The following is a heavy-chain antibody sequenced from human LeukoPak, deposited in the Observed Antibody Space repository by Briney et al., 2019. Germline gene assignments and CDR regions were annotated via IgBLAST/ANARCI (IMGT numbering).Heavy chain of an antibody. V-gene: IGHV3-23*01. CDR2: ISGSGSST. Sequence: HPGGSLRLSCAASGFSFSSYAMSWVRQAPGKGLEWVSAISGSGSSTYYADSVKGRFTISRDNSKDTLYPQMNSLRAEDMAVYYCAKDARGYTQPIDYWGQGTLVTVSS. CDR1: GFSFSSYA. J-gene: IGHJ4*02. D-gene: IGHD5-18*01. CDR3: AKDARGYTQPIDY.